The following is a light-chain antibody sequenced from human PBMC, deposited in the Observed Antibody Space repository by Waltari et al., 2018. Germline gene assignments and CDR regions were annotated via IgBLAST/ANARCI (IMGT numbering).Light chain of an antibody. CDR3: QHYVRLPAT. V-gene: IGKV3-20*01. Sequence: EIVLTQSPRPLSLSPGERATLSCRASQSVSRAVAWYQQKPAQAPRLLIYGTSNSATGIQDRFSGSGSGTDSSLTISRLEPEDVAVYFCQHYVRLPATFGQGTKVEIK. CDR1: QSVSRA. CDR2: GTS. J-gene: IGKJ1*01.